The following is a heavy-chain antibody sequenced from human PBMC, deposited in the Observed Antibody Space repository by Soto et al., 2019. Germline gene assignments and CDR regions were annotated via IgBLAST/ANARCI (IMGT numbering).Heavy chain of an antibody. CDR3: AKHGCTARGVDFLEY. Sequence: PVVSLRLSCAASGFTFSIYAMTWVRQAPGKGLEWVSTTGATFLTTYYAYSLKVRFTVSRDNAKNPRELQMTSLRAEDTAQYYYAKHGCTARGVDFLEYGGPGTLVTGS. CDR2: TGATFLTT. J-gene: IGHJ4*02. CDR1: GFTFSIYA. D-gene: IGHD2-8*02. V-gene: IGHV3-23*01.